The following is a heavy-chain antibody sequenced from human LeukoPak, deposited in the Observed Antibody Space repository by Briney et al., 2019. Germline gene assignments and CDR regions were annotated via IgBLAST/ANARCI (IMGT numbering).Heavy chain of an antibody. CDR3: AKGVLAAYRYNYYYMDV. CDR1: GYTFTSYY. V-gene: IGHV3-30*02. CDR2: IRYDGSNK. J-gene: IGHJ6*03. D-gene: IGHD6-25*01. Sequence: SCKASGYTFTSYYMHWVRQAPGQGLEWVAFIRYDGSNKYYADSVKGRFTISRDNSKNTLYLQMNSLRADDTAVYYCAKGVLAAYRYNYYYMDVWGKGTTVTISS.